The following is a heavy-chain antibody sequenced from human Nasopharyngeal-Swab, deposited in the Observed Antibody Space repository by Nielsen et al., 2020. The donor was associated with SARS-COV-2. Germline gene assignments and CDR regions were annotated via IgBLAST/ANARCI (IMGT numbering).Heavy chain of an antibody. CDR2: IYYSGST. Sequence: SETLSLTCTVSGGSISTYYWSWIRQPPGKGLEWIGYIYYSGSTNYNPSLKSRVTISVATSKKQFSLKLSPVTAADTAVYYCARGEAAYYFDSWGQGTLVTVSS. J-gene: IGHJ4*02. V-gene: IGHV4-59*01. CDR1: GGSISTYY. D-gene: IGHD6-13*01. CDR3: ARGEAAYYFDS.